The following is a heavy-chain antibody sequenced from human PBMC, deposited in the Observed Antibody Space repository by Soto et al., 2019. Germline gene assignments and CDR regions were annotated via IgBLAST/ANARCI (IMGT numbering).Heavy chain of an antibody. Sequence: ASVKVSCKASGNTFTSYDINWVRRATGHGLEWMGWINPNSGNIGYAQKFQGRVTMTRDTAIRTAYMEVSRLRSDDTAVYYCARGRASGSYYLLDYWGQGTLVTAPQ. CDR3: ARGRASGSYYLLDY. V-gene: IGHV1-8*01. J-gene: IGHJ4*02. D-gene: IGHD3-10*01. CDR2: INPNSGNI. CDR1: GNTFTSYD.